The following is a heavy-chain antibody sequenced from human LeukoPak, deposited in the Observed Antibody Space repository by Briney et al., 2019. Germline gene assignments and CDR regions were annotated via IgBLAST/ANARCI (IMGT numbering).Heavy chain of an antibody. CDR2: FFRGGDT. V-gene: IGHV3-66*04. Sequence: GGSLRLSCAASGFTFSSYAMSWARQAQGRGLEWVSVFFRGGDTYYGDSVRGRFTISRDDSKNTVYLQMNSLRAEDTAVYYCVRQSFTYNSGWYWVDHWGQGILVTVSS. J-gene: IGHJ5*02. CDR3: VRQSFTYNSGWYWVDH. CDR1: GFTFSSYA. D-gene: IGHD6-19*01.